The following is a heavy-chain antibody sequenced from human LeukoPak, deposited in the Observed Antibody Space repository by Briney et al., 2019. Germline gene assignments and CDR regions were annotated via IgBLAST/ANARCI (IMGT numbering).Heavy chain of an antibody. D-gene: IGHD1-26*01. Sequence: GGSLRLSCAASGFTFYSYAMSWVRQAPGKGLEWVSAISGSASGSGGSTYYADSVKGRFTISRDNSKNTLFLQMNSLRAEDTAVYYCAKDINSGRRLRVLGLTDYWGQGTLVTVSS. CDR3: AKDINSGRRLRVLGLTDY. CDR1: GFTFYSYA. J-gene: IGHJ4*02. CDR2: ISGSASGSGGST. V-gene: IGHV3-23*01.